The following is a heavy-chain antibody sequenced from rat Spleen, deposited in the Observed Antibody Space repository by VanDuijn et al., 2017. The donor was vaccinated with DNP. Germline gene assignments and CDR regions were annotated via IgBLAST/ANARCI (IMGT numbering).Heavy chain of an antibody. D-gene: IGHD1-7*01. V-gene: IGHV5-22*01. CDR2: ISYAGRDT. CDR3: ATSSYFGYDYGFAY. Sequence: EVQLVESGGGFVQPGGSLKLSCAASGFTFSDYYMAWVRQIPQKGLEWVASISYAGRDTYYGGSFQGRFTISRDNAKSTLYLQMDSLRSEDTATYYCATSSYFGYDYGFAYWGQGTLVTVSS. J-gene: IGHJ3*01. CDR1: GFTFSDYY.